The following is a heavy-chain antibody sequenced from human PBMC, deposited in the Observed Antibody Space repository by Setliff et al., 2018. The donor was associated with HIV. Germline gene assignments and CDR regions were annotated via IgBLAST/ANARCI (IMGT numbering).Heavy chain of an antibody. J-gene: IGHJ4*02. D-gene: IGHD1-26*01. CDR3: TTDLGSGRFSWNNH. CDR2: IRNKKNGGTT. Sequence: PGGSLRLSCAAAGFTFSNAWMTWVRQAPGKGLEWVARIRNKKNGGTTYYAAPVEGRFTISRDDSKNTLSLQMNSLKTEDTAIYYCTTDLGSGRFSWNNHWGQGTLVTVSS. CDR1: GFTFSNAW. V-gene: IGHV3-15*01.